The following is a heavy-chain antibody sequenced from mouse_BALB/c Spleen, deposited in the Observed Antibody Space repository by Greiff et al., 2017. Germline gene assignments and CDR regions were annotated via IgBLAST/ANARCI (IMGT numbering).Heavy chain of an antibody. Sequence: EVQGVESGGGLVQPGGSLKLSCAASGFTFSSYAMSWVRQTPEKRLEWVASISSGGSTYYPDSVKGRFTISRDNARNILYLQMSSLRSEDTAMYYCARGPGYFDVWGAGTTVTVSS. V-gene: IGHV5-6-5*01. CDR3: ARGPGYFDV. J-gene: IGHJ1*01. CDR2: ISSGGST. CDR1: GFTFSSYA.